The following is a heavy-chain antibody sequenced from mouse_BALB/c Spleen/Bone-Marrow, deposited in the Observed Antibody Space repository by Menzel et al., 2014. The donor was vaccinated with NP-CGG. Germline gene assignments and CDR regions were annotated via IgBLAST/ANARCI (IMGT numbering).Heavy chain of an antibody. V-gene: IGHV1S81*02. CDR3: ARRTTTVVATDY. CDR2: INPSNGRT. D-gene: IGHD1-1*01. J-gene: IGHJ2*01. Sequence: QVQLQQSGAELVKPRASVKLSCKASGHTFTSYWMHWVKQRPGQGLEWIGEINPSNGRTNYNEKFESKATLTVDKSSSTAYMQLSSLTSEDSAVYYCARRTTTVVATDYWGQGTTLTVSS. CDR1: GHTFTSYW.